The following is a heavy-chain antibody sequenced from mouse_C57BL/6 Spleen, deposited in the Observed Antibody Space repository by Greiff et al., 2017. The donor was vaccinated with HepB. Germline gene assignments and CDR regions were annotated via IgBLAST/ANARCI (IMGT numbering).Heavy chain of an antibody. V-gene: IGHV2-2*01. D-gene: IGHD4-1*02. J-gene: IGHJ4*01. CDR2: IWSGGST. CDR1: GFSLTSYG. Sequence: VQGVESGPGLVQPSQSLSITFTVSGFSLTSYGVHWVRQSPGKGLEWLGVIWSGGSTDYNAAFISRLSISKDNSKSQVFFKMNSLQADDTAIYYCAPSTGKNAMDYWGQGTSVTVSS. CDR3: APSTGKNAMDY.